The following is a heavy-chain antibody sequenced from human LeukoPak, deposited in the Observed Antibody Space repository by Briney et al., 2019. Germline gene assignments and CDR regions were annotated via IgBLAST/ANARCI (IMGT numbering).Heavy chain of an antibody. Sequence: APVKVSCKASGCIFTMYHMHWVRQAPGQGLEWMGISRTSGTTPNAQKFRGRVTMTRDTSTSTVYMELSSLTSEDTAVYYCAREGPDTFYFDSWGQGTLVTVSS. J-gene: IGHJ4*02. V-gene: IGHV1-46*01. CDR1: GCIFTMYH. D-gene: IGHD3-9*01. CDR3: AREGPDTFYFDS. CDR2: SRTSGTTP.